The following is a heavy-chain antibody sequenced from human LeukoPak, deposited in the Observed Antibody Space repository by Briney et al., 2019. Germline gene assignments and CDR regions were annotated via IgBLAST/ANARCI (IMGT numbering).Heavy chain of an antibody. CDR3: AREGCSTSCYPRVHWFDP. CDR1: VYTFTSYG. V-gene: IGHV1-18*01. J-gene: IGHJ5*02. Sequence: GASVKVSCKSSVYTFTSYGISWVRQAPGQGLEWMGWISAYNGNTNYAQKLQGRVTITTDTSTSTAYMELRSLRSDDTAVYYCAREGCSTSCYPRVHWFDPWGQGTLVTVSS. CDR2: ISAYNGNT. D-gene: IGHD2-2*01.